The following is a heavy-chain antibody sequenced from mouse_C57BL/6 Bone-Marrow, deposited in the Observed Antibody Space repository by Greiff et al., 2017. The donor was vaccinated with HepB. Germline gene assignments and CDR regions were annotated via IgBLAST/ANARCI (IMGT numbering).Heavy chain of an antibody. J-gene: IGHJ1*03. CDR3: ASETAVVGDWYFDV. CDR2: INPSNGGT. V-gene: IGHV1-53*01. D-gene: IGHD1-1*01. CDR1: GYTFTSYW. Sequence: QVQLQQPGTELVKPGASVKLSCKASGYTFTSYWMHWVKQRPGQGLEWIGNINPSNGGTNYNEKFKSKATLTVDKSSSTAYMQLNSLTSEDSAVYYCASETAVVGDWYFDVWGTGATVTVAS.